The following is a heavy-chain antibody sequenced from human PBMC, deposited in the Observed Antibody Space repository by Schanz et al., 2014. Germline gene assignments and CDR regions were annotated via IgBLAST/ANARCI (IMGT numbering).Heavy chain of an antibody. CDR1: GFVFRTFA. D-gene: IGHD5-18*01. V-gene: IGHV3-23*01. J-gene: IGHJ4*02. CDR2: ITGSGSKT. Sequence: EVQLLESGGTVVQLGGSLRVSCAASGFVFRTFAMYWVRQAPGKGLEWVSAITGSGSKTYYADSVKGRFTIARDNSKNTLHLHMNSLRNEDTAVYFCAKDRGDGYSNGIFQYWGLGTLVTVSS. CDR3: AKDRGDGYSNGIFQY.